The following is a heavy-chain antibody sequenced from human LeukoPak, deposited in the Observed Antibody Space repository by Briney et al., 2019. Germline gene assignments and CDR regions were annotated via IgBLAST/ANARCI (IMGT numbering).Heavy chain of an antibody. CDR2: INPSGGST. J-gene: IGHJ4*02. CDR3: ARTTHPDAKDWPYFDY. Sequence: ASVKVSCKASGYTFTSYYMHWVRQAPGQGLEWMGIINPSGGSTTYAQKFQGRVTMTRDTSTSTVYMELSSLRSEDTAVYYCARTTHPDAKDWPYFDYWGQGILVTVSS. V-gene: IGHV1-46*01. D-gene: IGHD3-9*01. CDR1: GYTFTSYY.